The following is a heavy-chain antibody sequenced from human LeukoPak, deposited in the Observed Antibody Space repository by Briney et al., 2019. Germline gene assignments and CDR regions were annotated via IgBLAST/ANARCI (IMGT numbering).Heavy chain of an antibody. CDR3: ARTDDFWSGYVYYYHIDV. CDR1: GFTFSSYA. D-gene: IGHD3-3*01. CDR2: ISATGGKT. J-gene: IGHJ6*03. Sequence: GGSLRLSCAASGFTFSSYAFTWVRQTPGKGLEWVSVISATGGKTYYGNSVKGRFTISRDNSNNTLYLQMNSLRADDTAVYYCARTDDFWSGYVYYYHIDVWGKGTTVTVSS. V-gene: IGHV3-23*01.